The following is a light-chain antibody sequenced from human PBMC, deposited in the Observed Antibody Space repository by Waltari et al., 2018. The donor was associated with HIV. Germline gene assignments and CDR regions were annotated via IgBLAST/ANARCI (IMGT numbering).Light chain of an antibody. CDR2: RND. V-gene: IGLV1-47*01. CDR1: LSNIGSNY. Sequence: QSVLSQPPSAPGTPGQRVTISCSGGLSNIGSNYVYWYQPFSAMPPKLVIFRNDQRPPEVHDRFTGSKSGTSASLIITGLQSEDESDYYCAVWDDKLGAWLFGGGTRVTV. CDR3: AVWDDKLGAWL. J-gene: IGLJ3*02.